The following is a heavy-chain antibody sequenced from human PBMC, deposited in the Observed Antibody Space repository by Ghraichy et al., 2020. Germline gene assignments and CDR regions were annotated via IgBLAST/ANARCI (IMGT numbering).Heavy chain of an antibody. CDR3: ARHMVHDAFDV. J-gene: IGHJ3*01. V-gene: IGHV4-59*12. CDR1: GGSISSFY. Sequence: SETLSLTCAVSGGSISSFYWSWIRQSPGRRLEWIGYISSIGSSTYNPSLKSRVTILVDTSENQISLNVSSVTAADTAVYYCARHMVHDAFDVWGQGTMVTVSS. D-gene: IGHD2-8*01. CDR2: ISSIGSS.